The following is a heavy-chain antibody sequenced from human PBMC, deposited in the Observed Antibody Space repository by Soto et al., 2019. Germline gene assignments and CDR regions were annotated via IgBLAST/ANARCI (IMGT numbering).Heavy chain of an antibody. CDR2: IKQDGSEK. D-gene: IGHD6-19*01. J-gene: IGHJ1*01. V-gene: IGHV3-7*04. CDR3: ARDYGQWLVRAYFQH. Sequence: TGGSLRLSCAASGFTFSSYWMSWVRQAPGKGLEWVANIKQDGSEKYYVDSVKGRFTISRDNAKNSLYLQMNSLRAEDTAVYYCARDYGQWLVRAYFQHWGQGTLVTVSS. CDR1: GFTFSSYW.